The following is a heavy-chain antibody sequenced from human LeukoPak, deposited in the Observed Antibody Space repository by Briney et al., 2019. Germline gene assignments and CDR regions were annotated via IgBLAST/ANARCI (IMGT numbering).Heavy chain of an antibody. J-gene: IGHJ4*02. Sequence: SVKVSCKASGGTFSSYAISWVRQAPGQGLEWMGGIIPIFGTANYAQKFQGRVTITADESTSTAYMELSSLRSEDTAVYYCASSGYYYDSSGRYYFDYWGQGTLVTVSS. D-gene: IGHD3-22*01. V-gene: IGHV1-69*13. CDR2: IIPIFGTA. CDR1: GGTFSSYA. CDR3: ASSGYYYDSSGRYYFDY.